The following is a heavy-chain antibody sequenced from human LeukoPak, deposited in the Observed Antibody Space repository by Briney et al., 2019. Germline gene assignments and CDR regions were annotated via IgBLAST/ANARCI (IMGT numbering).Heavy chain of an antibody. J-gene: IGHJ4*02. D-gene: IGHD3-22*01. CDR1: GGSISSYY. CDR2: IYTSGST. CDR3: AREAYYYDSSGYYYLDY. Sequence: PSETLSLTCTVSGGSISSYYWSWIRQPAGKGLEWIGRIYTSGSTNYNPSLKSRVTMSVDTSKNQFFLKLSSVTAADTAVYYCAREAYYYDSSGYYYLDYWGQGTLVTVSS. V-gene: IGHV4-4*07.